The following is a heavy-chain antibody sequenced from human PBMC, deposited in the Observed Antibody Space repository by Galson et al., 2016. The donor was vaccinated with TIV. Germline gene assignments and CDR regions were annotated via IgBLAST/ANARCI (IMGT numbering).Heavy chain of an antibody. CDR3: ARTLTSYYFDY. CDR2: ISYDGSN. Sequence: SLRLSCAASTIHFSTFAMHWVRQAPGKGLEWVAVISYDGSNNADSVKGRFTISRDKSKNTLYLQMNSLRAEDTAVYYCARTLTSYYFDYWGQGTLVTVSS. D-gene: IGHD1-14*01. V-gene: IGHV3-30-3*01. J-gene: IGHJ4*02. CDR1: TIHFSTFA.